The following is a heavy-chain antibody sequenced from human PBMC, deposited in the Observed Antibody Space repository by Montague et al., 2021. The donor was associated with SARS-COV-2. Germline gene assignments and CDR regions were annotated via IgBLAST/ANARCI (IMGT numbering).Heavy chain of an antibody. CDR3: ASHCGGGRCYFGMDV. V-gene: IGHV4-34*01. J-gene: IGHJ6*02. D-gene: IGHD2-15*01. Sequence: SETLSLTCDVYGGSFSSYWSWIRQPPGRGLEWVRQISHGGGTNYXPSLQSRVTISVDTSKNQVSLILSSVTAADTAVYYCASHCGGGRCYFGMDVWGQGTTVTVSS. CDR1: GGSFSSY. CDR2: ISHGGGT.